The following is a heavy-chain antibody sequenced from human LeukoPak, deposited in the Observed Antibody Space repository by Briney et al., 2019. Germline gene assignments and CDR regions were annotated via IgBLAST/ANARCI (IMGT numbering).Heavy chain of an antibody. J-gene: IGHJ5*02. D-gene: IGHD3-22*01. V-gene: IGHV3-30*10. CDR2: ISYDGSNK. CDR1: GFTFSSYA. Sequence: PGGSLRLSCAASGFTFSSYAMHWVRQAPGKGLEWVAVISYDGSNKYYTDSVKGRFTISRDNSKNTRYLQMNSLRAEDTAVYYCARQSSASLSWFDPWGQGTLVTVSS. CDR3: ARQSSASLSWFDP.